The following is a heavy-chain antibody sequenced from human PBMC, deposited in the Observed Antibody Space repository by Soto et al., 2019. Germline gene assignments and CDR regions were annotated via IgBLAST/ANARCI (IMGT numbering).Heavy chain of an antibody. CDR1: GFTFSSYS. Sequence: EVQLVESGGGLVQPGGSLRLSCAASGFTFSSYSMNWVRQAPGKGLEWFSYISSSSSAIYYADSVKGRFTISRDNAKNSLYLQMNSLRAEDTAVYYCASEGGKYNWFDPWGQGTLVTVSS. V-gene: IGHV3-48*01. CDR2: ISSSSSAI. CDR3: ASEGGKYNWFDP. J-gene: IGHJ5*02. D-gene: IGHD3-16*01.